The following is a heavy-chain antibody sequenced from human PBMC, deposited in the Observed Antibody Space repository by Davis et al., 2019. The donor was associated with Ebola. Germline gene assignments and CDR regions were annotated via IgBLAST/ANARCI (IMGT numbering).Heavy chain of an antibody. D-gene: IGHD2-2*01. Sequence: GESLKISCAASGFTFSDYYMSWIRQAPGKGLEWVSYISSSGSTIYYADSVKGRFTISRDNAKNSLYLQMNSLRAEDTAVYYCARDWSGSIVVVPAAMGYWGQGTLVTVSS. CDR2: ISSSGSTI. J-gene: IGHJ4*02. CDR1: GFTFSDYY. V-gene: IGHV3-11*04. CDR3: ARDWSGSIVVVPAAMGY.